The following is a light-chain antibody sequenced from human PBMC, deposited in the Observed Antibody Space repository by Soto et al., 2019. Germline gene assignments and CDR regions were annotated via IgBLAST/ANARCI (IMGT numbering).Light chain of an antibody. Sequence: IQMTQSPSSLSASVGAGVTITCRASQDIRTYLNWYQQKPGKAPKLLISAASSLQSGVPSRFSARGSGTDFTLTISTLQPEDFATYYCQQSFSTLLITFGQGTRLEVK. CDR3: QQSFSTLLIT. CDR2: AAS. CDR1: QDIRTY. V-gene: IGKV1-39*01. J-gene: IGKJ5*01.